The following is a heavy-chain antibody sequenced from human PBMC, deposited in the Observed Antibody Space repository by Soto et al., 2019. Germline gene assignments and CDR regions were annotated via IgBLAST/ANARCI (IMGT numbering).Heavy chain of an antibody. V-gene: IGHV1-46*01. CDR2: INPSGGST. J-gene: IGHJ4*01. CDR1: GYTFTDYY. CDR3: ARVRRSSGYYYGY. Sequence: VASVKVFCKTSGYTFTDYYMHWVRQAPGQGLEWMGIINPSGGSTSYAQKFQGRVTMTRDTSTSTVYMELSSLRSEDTAVYYCARVRRSSGYYYGYWGQGTPVTVSS. D-gene: IGHD3-22*01.